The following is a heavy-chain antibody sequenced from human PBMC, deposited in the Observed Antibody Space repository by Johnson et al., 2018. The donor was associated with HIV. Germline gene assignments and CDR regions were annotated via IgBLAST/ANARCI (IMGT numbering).Heavy chain of an antibody. CDR3: ALDRYCSSTSCRADNDAFDI. J-gene: IGHJ3*02. D-gene: IGHD2-2*01. Sequence: VPLVESGGGVVQPGRSLRLSCAASGFTFDDYAMHWVRQAPGKGLEWVSGISWNSGSIGYADSVKGRFTISRDNAKNSLYLQMNSLRAEDTAVYYCALDRYCSSTSCRADNDAFDIWGQGTMVTVSS. CDR2: ISWNSGSI. CDR1: GFTFDDYA. V-gene: IGHV3-9*01.